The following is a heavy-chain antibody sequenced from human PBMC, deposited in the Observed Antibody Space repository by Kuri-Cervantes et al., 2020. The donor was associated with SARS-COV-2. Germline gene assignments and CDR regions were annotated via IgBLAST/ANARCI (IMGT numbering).Heavy chain of an antibody. J-gene: IGHJ3*02. CDR3: AKEIDDFWSGYFPGGTNDAFDI. CDR1: GFTFTSHA. D-gene: IGHD3-3*01. V-gene: IGHV3-30*18. CDR2: ISYDGSNK. Sequence: GESLKISCAVSGFTFTSHAMHWVRQAPGKGLEWVALISYDGSNKFYADSVKGRFTISRDNSKNTLYLQMNSLRAEDTAVYYCAKEIDDFWSGYFPGGTNDAFDIWGQGTMVTVSS.